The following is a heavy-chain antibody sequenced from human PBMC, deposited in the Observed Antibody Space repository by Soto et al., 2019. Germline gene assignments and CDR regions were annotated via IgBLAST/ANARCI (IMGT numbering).Heavy chain of an antibody. CDR2: IYYSGST. J-gene: IGHJ4*02. CDR3: ASSNGGCSRQVVY. D-gene: IGHD2-15*01. Sequence: SETLSLTCTVSGGSISSYYWNWIRQPSGKGLEWIGYIYYSGSTNYNPSLKSRVTISVDTSKNQFSLKLTSVTAADTAVYYCASSNGGCSRQVVYWGQGXLVTVSS. V-gene: IGHV4-59*01. CDR1: GGSISSYY.